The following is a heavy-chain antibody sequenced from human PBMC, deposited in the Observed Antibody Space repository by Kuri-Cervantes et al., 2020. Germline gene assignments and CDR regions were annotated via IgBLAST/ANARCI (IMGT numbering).Heavy chain of an antibody. Sequence: GGSLRLSCAASGFTFNTYPMHWVRQAPGRGLEWVALISHDGSNNYYADSVKGRFTISRDNSRNTLYLQMNSLRAEDAAVYYCARVGGYCSSTSCYGYYMDVWGKGTTVTVSS. J-gene: IGHJ6*03. D-gene: IGHD2-2*01. CDR3: ARVGGYCSSTSCYGYYMDV. CDR2: ISHDGSNN. V-gene: IGHV3-30*07. CDR1: GFTFNTYP.